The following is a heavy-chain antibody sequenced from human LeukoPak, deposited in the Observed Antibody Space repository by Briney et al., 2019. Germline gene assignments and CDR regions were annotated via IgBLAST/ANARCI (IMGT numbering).Heavy chain of an antibody. Sequence: PGGSLRLSCAASGFTFSSYWMHWVRQAPGKGLVWVSRINSDGSSTSYADSVKGRFAISRDNAKNTLYLQMNSLRAEDTAVYYCARDEGLGVGALYAFDIWGQGTMVTVSS. CDR1: GFTFSSYW. CDR2: INSDGSST. J-gene: IGHJ3*02. CDR3: ARDEGLGVGALYAFDI. V-gene: IGHV3-74*01. D-gene: IGHD3-16*01.